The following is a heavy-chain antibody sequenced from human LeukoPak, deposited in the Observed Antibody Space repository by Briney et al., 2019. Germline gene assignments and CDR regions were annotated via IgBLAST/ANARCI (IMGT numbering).Heavy chain of an antibody. CDR2: IKTDGSEK. CDR3: ATYSSLNRREFQF. V-gene: IGHV3-7*01. CDR1: GFTVSSFA. J-gene: IGHJ1*01. Sequence: PGGSLRLSCAASGFTVSSFAMSWVRQAPGKGLQWVANIKTDGSEKYYVDSVKGRFTISRDNAKNSLYLQMNSLRAEDTAVYYCATYSSLNRREFQFWGQGTLLTVSS. D-gene: IGHD3-22*01.